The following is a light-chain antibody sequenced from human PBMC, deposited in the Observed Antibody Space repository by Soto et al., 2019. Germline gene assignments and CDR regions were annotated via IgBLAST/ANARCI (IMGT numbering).Light chain of an antibody. J-gene: IGKJ2*01. CDR3: QQSFSIPYT. Sequence: DIQMTQSPASLSASVGDRVTITCRASQRISNNLNWYQQKPGKAPKLLIYGSTNLQSGFPSRFSGSAAGTEFTLTISGLQPEDIATYYCQQSFSIPYTFGQGTKQGIK. CDR2: GST. V-gene: IGKV1-39*01. CDR1: QRISNN.